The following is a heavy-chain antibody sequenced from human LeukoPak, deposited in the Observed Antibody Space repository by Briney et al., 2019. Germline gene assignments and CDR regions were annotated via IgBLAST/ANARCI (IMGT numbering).Heavy chain of an antibody. CDR1: GYTFTSYD. CDR2: MNPNSGNT. D-gene: IGHD4-17*01. J-gene: IGHJ4*02. Sequence: GASVKVSCKASGYTFTSYDINWVRQATGQGLEWMGWMNPNSGNTGYAQKLQGRVTMTTDTSTSTAYMELRSLRSDDTAVYYCARVEGAYGDYDFDYWGQGTLVTVSS. CDR3: ARVEGAYGDYDFDY. V-gene: IGHV1-8*01.